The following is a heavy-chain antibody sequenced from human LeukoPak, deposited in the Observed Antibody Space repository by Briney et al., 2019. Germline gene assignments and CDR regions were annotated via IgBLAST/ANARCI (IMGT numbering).Heavy chain of an antibody. J-gene: IGHJ4*02. V-gene: IGHV4-39*01. Sequence: SETLSPTCTVSGGSISSSSYYWGWIRQPPGKGLEWIGSIYYSGSTYYNPSLKSRVTISVDTSKNQFSLKLSSVTAADTAVYYCARRIVVTRGFDYWGQGTLVTVSS. CDR1: GGSISSSSYY. CDR3: ARRIVVTRGFDY. D-gene: IGHD4-23*01. CDR2: IYYSGST.